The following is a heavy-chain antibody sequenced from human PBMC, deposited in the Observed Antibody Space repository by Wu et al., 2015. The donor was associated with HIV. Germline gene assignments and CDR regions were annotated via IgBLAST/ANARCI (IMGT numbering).Heavy chain of an antibody. CDR3: ARSAYSYGPSPFYWYFDL. CDR2: IIPIFGTA. D-gene: IGHD5-18*01. J-gene: IGHJ2*01. V-gene: IGHV1-69*05. Sequence: QVQLVQSGAEVKKPGSSVKVSCKASGGTFSSYAISWVRQAPGQGLEWMGGIIPIFGTANYAQKFQGRVTITTDESTSTAYMELSSLRSEDTAVYYCARSAYSYGPSPFYWYFDLWGRGTLVTVSS. CDR1: GGTFSSYA.